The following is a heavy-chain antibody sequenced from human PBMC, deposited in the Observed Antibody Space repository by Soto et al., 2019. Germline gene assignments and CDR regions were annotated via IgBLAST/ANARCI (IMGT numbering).Heavy chain of an antibody. V-gene: IGHV4-38-2*02. Sequence: SESLSLTCAVSGYSSSSGYYWGWIRQPPGKGLEWIGSIYHSGSTYYNPSLKSRVTISVDTSRNQFSLKLSSVTAADTAVYYCARDRRVLRFLEWLNKNWFDPWGQGTLVTVSS. CDR3: ARDRRVLRFLEWLNKNWFDP. D-gene: IGHD3-3*01. CDR1: GYSSSSGYY. CDR2: IYHSGST. J-gene: IGHJ5*02.